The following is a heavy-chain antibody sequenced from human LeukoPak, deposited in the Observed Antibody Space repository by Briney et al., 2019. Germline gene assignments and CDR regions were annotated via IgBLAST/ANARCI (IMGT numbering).Heavy chain of an antibody. Sequence: SETLSLTCAVYGASFSGYYWSWIRQPPGKGLEWIGEINHSGSTNYNPSLKSRVTISVDTSKNQFSLKLSSVTAADTAVYYCARAKWLVRNWFDPWGQGTLVTVSS. V-gene: IGHV4-34*01. CDR1: GASFSGYY. J-gene: IGHJ5*02. D-gene: IGHD6-19*01. CDR2: INHSGST. CDR3: ARAKWLVRNWFDP.